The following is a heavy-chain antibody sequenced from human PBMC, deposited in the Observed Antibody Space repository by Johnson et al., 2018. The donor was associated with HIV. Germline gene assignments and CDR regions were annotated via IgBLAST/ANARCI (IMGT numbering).Heavy chain of an antibody. J-gene: IGHJ3*02. V-gene: IGHV3-30*02. CDR2: IRSDGSNK. CDR1: GFTFRNYA. Sequence: QEKLVESGGGVVQPGGSLRLSCAASGFTFRNYAMHWVRQAPGKGLEWVAFIRSDGSNKSYADSVRGRFTISRDNSKNTLSLKMNTLRAEDTAVYYCAKDRQDYYDSSGHDAFDIGGQGTMVTVS. D-gene: IGHD3-22*01. CDR3: AKDRQDYYDSSGHDAFDI.